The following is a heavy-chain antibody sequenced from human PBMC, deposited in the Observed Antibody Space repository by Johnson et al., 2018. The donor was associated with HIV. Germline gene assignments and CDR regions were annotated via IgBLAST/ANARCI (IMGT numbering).Heavy chain of an antibody. CDR3: TRDRGNFWSVYPLDAFDI. CDR1: GFTFSSYA. J-gene: IGHJ3*02. Sequence: VQLVESGGGVVQPGRSLRLSCAASGFTFSSYAMSWVRQAPGKGLEWVSVISGSGGTTYYADSVKGRFTISRDNSKNTLYLQMNSLRAEDTAVYYCTRDRGNFWSVYPLDAFDIWGQGTMVTVSS. D-gene: IGHD3-3*01. V-gene: IGHV3-23*04. CDR2: ISGSGGTT.